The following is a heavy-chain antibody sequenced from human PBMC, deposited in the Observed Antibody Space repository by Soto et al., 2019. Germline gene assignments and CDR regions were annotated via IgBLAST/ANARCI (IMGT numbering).Heavy chain of an antibody. CDR2: ISAYNGNT. J-gene: IGHJ5*02. CDR3: ARVVAAAPYDILTGYYKGWFDP. CDR1: GYTFTSYG. D-gene: IGHD3-9*01. Sequence: GASVKVSCKASGYTFTSYGISWVRQAPGQGLEWMGWISAYNGNTNYAQKLQGRVTMTTDTSTSTAYMELRSLRSDDTAVYYCARVVAAAPYDILTGYYKGWFDPWGQGTLVTVSS. V-gene: IGHV1-18*04.